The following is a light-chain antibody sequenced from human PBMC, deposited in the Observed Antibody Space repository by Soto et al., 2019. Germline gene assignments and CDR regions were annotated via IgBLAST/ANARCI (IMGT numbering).Light chain of an antibody. CDR2: EVT. V-gene: IGLV2-18*02. CDR3: SSFTTTNTWV. Sequence: QSALTQPSSVSGFPGQSVTISCTGTSSDVGSYNRVSWYQQPPGTAPKLMIYEVTNRPSGVPDRFSGSKSGNTASLTISGLQVEDEGDYYCSSFTTTNTWVFGGGTKLTVL. CDR1: SSDVGSYNR. J-gene: IGLJ3*02.